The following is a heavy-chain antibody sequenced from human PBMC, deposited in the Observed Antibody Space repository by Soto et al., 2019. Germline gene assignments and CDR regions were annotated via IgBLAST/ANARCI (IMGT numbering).Heavy chain of an antibody. V-gene: IGHV3-23*01. Sequence: GGSLSLSCAASGFTFSSYAMSWVGQAPGKGLEWVSAISGSGGSTYYADSVKGRFTISRDNSKNTLYLQMNSLRAEDTAVYYCAKDLDILFDPWGQGTLVTVSS. J-gene: IGHJ5*02. CDR1: GFTFSSYA. D-gene: IGHD2-15*01. CDR2: ISGSGGST. CDR3: AKDLDILFDP.